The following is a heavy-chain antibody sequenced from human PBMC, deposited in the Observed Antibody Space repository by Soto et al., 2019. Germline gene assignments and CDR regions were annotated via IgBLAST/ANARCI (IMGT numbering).Heavy chain of an antibody. Sequence: PGGSLRLSCAASGFTFSSYGMHWVRQAPGKGLEWVAVISYDGSNKYYADSVKGRFTISRDNSKNTLYLQMNSLRAEDTAVYYCAKDQAPDFYYGMDVWGQGTTVTVYS. CDR2: ISYDGSNK. V-gene: IGHV3-30*18. J-gene: IGHJ6*02. CDR3: AKDQAPDFYYGMDV. CDR1: GFTFSSYG.